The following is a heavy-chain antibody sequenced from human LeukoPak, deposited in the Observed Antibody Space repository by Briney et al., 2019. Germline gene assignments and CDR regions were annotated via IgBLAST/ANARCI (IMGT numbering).Heavy chain of an antibody. CDR2: ISSSSSYI. Sequence: PGGSLRLSCAASGFTFSSYSMNWVRQAPGKGLEWVSSISSSSSYIYYADSVKGRFTISRDNAKNSLYLQMNSLRAEDTAVYYCARSGASNNVPADCGQGTLVTVSS. CDR3: ARSGASNNVPAD. J-gene: IGHJ4*02. CDR1: GFTFSSYS. V-gene: IGHV3-21*01. D-gene: IGHD4/OR15-4a*01.